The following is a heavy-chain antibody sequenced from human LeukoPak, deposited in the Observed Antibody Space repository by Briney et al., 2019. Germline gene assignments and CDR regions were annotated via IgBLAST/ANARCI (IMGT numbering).Heavy chain of an antibody. V-gene: IGHV1-2*02. J-gene: IGHJ3*02. Sequence: ASVKVSCKASGYTFTGYYMHWVRQAPGQGLEWMGWINPNSGGTNYAQKFQGRVTMTRDTSISTAYMELSRLRSDDAAVYYCARQHYYGSGSYRGDDAFDIWGQGTMVTVSS. CDR2: INPNSGGT. D-gene: IGHD3-10*01. CDR3: ARQHYYGSGSYRGDDAFDI. CDR1: GYTFTGYY.